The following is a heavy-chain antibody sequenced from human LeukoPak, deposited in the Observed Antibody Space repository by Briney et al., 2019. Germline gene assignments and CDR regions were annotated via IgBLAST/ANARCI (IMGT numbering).Heavy chain of an antibody. CDR1: GGSISSSSYY. V-gene: IGHV4-39*07. D-gene: IGHD3-10*01. J-gene: IGHJ3*02. CDR3: ATDFTMVRGVIHGGGAFDI. CDR2: VYYSGST. Sequence: SETLSLTCTVSGGSISSSSYYWGWIRQPPGKGLEWIGSVYYSGSTYYNPSLKSRVTISVDTSKNQFSLKLSSVTAADTAVYYCATDFTMVRGVIHGGGAFDIWGQGTMVTVSS.